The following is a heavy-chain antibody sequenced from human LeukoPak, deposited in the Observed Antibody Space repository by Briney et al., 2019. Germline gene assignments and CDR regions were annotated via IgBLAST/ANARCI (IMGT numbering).Heavy chain of an antibody. CDR2: IYAGDSDT. D-gene: IGHD5-18*01. Sequence: GESLKISCKGSGYSFTNYWIGWVRQMPGKGLESMGIIYAGDSDTRYSPSFHGQVTISADKSISTAYLQWSSLKASDTAMYYCARVERGCNYGSFDYWGQGTLVTVSS. J-gene: IGHJ4*02. V-gene: IGHV5-51*01. CDR3: ARVERGCNYGSFDY. CDR1: GYSFTNYW.